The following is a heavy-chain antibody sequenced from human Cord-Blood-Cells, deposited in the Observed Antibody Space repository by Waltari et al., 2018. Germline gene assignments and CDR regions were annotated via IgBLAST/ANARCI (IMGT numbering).Heavy chain of an antibody. Sequence: QVQLQQSGPGLVKPSQTLSLTCTLSGDSVSSNRVARNWTRQSPSRGLEWLGRTYYRSKWYNDYAVSVKSRITINPDTSKNQFSLQLNSVTPEDTAVYYCASCTGGVCYDYWGQGTLVTVSS. J-gene: IGHJ4*02. CDR2: TYYRSKWYN. CDR3: ASCTGGVCYDY. D-gene: IGHD2-8*02. CDR1: GDSVSSNRVA. V-gene: IGHV6-1*01.